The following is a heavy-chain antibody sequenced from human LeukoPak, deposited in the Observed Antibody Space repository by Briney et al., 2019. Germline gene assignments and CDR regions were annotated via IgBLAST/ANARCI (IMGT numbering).Heavy chain of an antibody. J-gene: IGHJ4*02. D-gene: IGHD6-13*01. V-gene: IGHV4-39*01. CDR2: IYYSGST. Sequence: MSSETLSLTCTVSGGSISSSSYYWGWIRQPPGKGLEWIGSIYYSGSTYYNPSLKSRVTISVDTSKNQFSLKLSSVTAADTAVYYCARGPFLAAAGYYFDYWGQGTLVTVSS. CDR1: GGSISSSSYY. CDR3: ARGPFLAAAGYYFDY.